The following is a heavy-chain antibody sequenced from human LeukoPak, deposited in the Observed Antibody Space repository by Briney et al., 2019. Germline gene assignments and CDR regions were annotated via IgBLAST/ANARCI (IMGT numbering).Heavy chain of an antibody. D-gene: IGHD1-26*01. V-gene: IGHV1-2*02. J-gene: IGHJ4*02. Sequence: ASVKVSCKASGYTFTGYYMHWVRQAPGQGLEWMGWINPNSGGTNYAQKLQGRVTMTRDTSISTAYMELSRLRSDDTAVYYCARDSPRAATIDYWGQGTLVTVSS. CDR3: ARDSPRAATIDY. CDR2: INPNSGGT. CDR1: GYTFTGYY.